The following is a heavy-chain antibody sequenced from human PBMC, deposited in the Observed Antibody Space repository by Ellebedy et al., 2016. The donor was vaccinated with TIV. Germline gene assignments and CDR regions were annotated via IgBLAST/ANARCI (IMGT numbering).Heavy chain of an antibody. CDR2: FDPEDGET. D-gene: IGHD3-22*01. CDR3: AARPLYYYDSSGYYLFDY. CDR1: GYTLTELS. V-gene: IGHV1-24*01. Sequence: ASVKVSCXVSGYTLTELSMHWVRQAPGKGLEWMGGFDPEDGETIYAQKFQGRVTMTEDTSTDTAYMELSSLRSEDTAVYYCAARPLYYYDSSGYYLFDYWGQGTLVTVSS. J-gene: IGHJ4*02.